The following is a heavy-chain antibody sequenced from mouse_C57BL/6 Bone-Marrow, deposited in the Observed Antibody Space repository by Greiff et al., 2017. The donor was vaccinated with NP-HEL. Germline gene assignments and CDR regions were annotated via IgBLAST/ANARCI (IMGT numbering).Heavy chain of an antibody. CDR1: EYEFPSHD. CDR3: ARHGDYYGSSYNWYFDV. V-gene: IGHV5-2*01. Sequence: EVHLVESGGGLVQPGESLKLSCESNEYEFPSHDMSWVRKTPEKRLELVAAINSDGGSTYYPDTMERRFIISRDNTKKTLYLQMSSLRSEDTALYYCARHGDYYGSSYNWYFDVWGTGTTVTVSS. J-gene: IGHJ1*03. D-gene: IGHD1-1*01. CDR2: INSDGGST.